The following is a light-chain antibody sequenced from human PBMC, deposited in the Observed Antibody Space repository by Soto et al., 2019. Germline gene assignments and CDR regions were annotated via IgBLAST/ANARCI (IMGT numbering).Light chain of an antibody. CDR2: GVS. V-gene: IGKV3-15*01. CDR1: QSVSGN. CDR3: QQLHSYPYT. Sequence: EIVMTQSPVTLSVSPGERATLSCRASQSVSGNLAWYQQKPGQAPRLLIYGVSARATGIPARFSGSGFGTEFTLTISSLQSEDFALYYCQQLHSYPYTFGQGTKLEIK. J-gene: IGKJ2*01.